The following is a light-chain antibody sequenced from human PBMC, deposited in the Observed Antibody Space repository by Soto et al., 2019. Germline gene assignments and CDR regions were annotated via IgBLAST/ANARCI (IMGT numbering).Light chain of an antibody. J-gene: IGKJ5*01. V-gene: IGKV1-8*01. CDR3: QHYTSDSIAT. CDR1: QDISNS. CDR2: SAS. Sequence: AIRMTQSPSSFSASTGDRVTITCRASQDISNSLAWYQQKPGKAPNLLIYSASTLQSGVPSRFSGSGSGTDFTLTISGLQSEDFATYYCQHYTSDSIATFGQGTRLDIK.